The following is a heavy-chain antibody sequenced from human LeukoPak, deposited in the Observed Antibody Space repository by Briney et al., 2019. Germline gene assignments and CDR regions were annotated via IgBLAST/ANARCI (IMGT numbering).Heavy chain of an antibody. D-gene: IGHD6-19*01. J-gene: IGHJ4*02. Sequence: ASVKVSCKASGYTFTGYYMHWVRQAPGQGLEWMGWINPNSGGTNYAQKFQGRVTMTRDTSISTAYMELSSLRSEDTAVYYCARDNSIAVAVEWSFDYWGQGTLVTVSS. V-gene: IGHV1-2*02. CDR2: INPNSGGT. CDR3: ARDNSIAVAVEWSFDY. CDR1: GYTFTGYY.